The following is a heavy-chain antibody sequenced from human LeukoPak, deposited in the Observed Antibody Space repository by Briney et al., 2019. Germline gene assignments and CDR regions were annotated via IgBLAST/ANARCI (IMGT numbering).Heavy chain of an antibody. J-gene: IGHJ6*03. Sequence: RASVNVSCKASGYTLSSYGISGVRQAPGQGLEWMGWISAYNGNTNYAQKLQGRVTMTTDTSTSTAYMELRSLRSDDTAVYYCARLLEWPHYYMDVWGKGTTVTVSS. CDR1: GYTLSSYG. CDR3: ARLLEWPHYYMDV. V-gene: IGHV1-18*01. D-gene: IGHD3-3*01. CDR2: ISAYNGNT.